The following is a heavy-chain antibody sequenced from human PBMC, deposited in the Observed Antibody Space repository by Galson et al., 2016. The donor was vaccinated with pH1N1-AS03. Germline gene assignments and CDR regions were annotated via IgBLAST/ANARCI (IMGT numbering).Heavy chain of an antibody. D-gene: IGHD3-22*01. CDR2: IFPGDSDT. CDR3: ARPAHYDSSGRDALDV. CDR1: GYGFNGYW. V-gene: IGHV5-51*03. J-gene: IGHJ3*01. Sequence: QSGAEVKKPGDSLKISCKSSGYGFNGYWTGWVRQMPGKGLEWMGIIFPGDSDTRYSPSFHGQVTISADKSTMTTYLQWRSLKASDTAIYYCARPAHYDSSGRDALDVWGQGTMLIVSS.